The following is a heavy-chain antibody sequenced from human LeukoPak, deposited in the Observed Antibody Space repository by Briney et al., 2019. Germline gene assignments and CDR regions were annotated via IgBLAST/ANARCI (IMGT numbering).Heavy chain of an antibody. Sequence: SETLSLTCAVYGGSFSGYYWSWIRQPPGKGLEWIGEINHSGSTNYNPSLKSRVTISVDTSKNQSSLKLSSVTAADTAVYYCARRKGYVGWFDPWGQGTLVTVSS. CDR3: ARRKGYVGWFDP. J-gene: IGHJ5*02. D-gene: IGHD1-1*01. CDR1: GGSFSGYY. CDR2: INHSGST. V-gene: IGHV4-34*01.